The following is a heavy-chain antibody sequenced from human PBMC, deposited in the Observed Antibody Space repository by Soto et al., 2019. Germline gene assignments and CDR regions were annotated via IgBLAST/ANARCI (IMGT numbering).Heavy chain of an antibody. Sequence: EVQLVESGGGLVQPGGSLKLSCAASGFPFGDSAIHWVLQASGKGLEWVGRIRSKGYNYATVFGASATGRFTLSRDDSKNTAFLQMNSLRTGDTAVYYCTRANDYCNGGRCYVDYWGQGALVSVSS. J-gene: IGHJ4*02. CDR3: TRANDYCNGGRCYVDY. V-gene: IGHV3-73*02. CDR1: GFPFGDSA. D-gene: IGHD2-15*01. CDR2: IRSKGYNYAT.